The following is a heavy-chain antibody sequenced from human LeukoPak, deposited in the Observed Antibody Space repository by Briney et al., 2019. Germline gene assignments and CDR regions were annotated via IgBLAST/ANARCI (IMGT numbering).Heavy chain of an antibody. D-gene: IGHD2-2*01. CDR3: ARATLLGLPAATLGSAFDI. J-gene: IGHJ3*02. V-gene: IGHV1-18*01. CDR1: GYTFTSYG. CDR2: ISAHNGNT. Sequence: ASVKVSCKASGYTFTSYGISWVRQAPGLGLEWMGWISAHNGNTNYAQKLQGRVTMTTDTSTSTAYMELRSLRSDDTAVYYCARATLLGLPAATLGSAFDIWGQGTMVTVSS.